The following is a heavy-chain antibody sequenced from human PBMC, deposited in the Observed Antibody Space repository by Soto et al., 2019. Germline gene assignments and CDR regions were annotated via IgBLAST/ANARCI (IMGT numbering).Heavy chain of an antibody. V-gene: IGHV3-30-3*01. J-gene: IGHJ4*02. CDR2: ISYDGSNK. CDR1: GFTFSSYA. D-gene: IGHD3-10*01. CDR3: ARDPYYYGSGSYCHY. Sequence: QVQLVESGGGVVQPGRSLRLSCAASGFTFSSYAMHWVRQAPGKGLEWVAVISYDGSNKYYADSVKGRFTISRDNSKNMLYLQMNRLRAEDTAVYYCARDPYYYGSGSYCHYWGQGTLVTVSS.